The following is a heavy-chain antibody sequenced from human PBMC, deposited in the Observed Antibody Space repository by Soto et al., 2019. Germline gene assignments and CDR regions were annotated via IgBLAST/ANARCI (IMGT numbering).Heavy chain of an antibody. D-gene: IGHD6-19*01. CDR2: FFCGGRT. CDR1: GGSISSPSYN. Sequence: QVQLQQSGPGLLKPSETLSLTCTVSGGSISSPSYNWGWVRQPPGKGPEWGGSFFCGGRTHYSPALETRRSISGDTARGQVSRILTSVAAAATAVYYCAAVASTHFDSWGQGALVVVSS. J-gene: IGHJ4*02. CDR3: AAVASTHFDS. V-gene: IGHV4-39*01.